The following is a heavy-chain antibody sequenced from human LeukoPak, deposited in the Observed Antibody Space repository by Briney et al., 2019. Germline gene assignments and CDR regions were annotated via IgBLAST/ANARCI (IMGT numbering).Heavy chain of an antibody. J-gene: IGHJ4*02. D-gene: IGHD2-15*01. CDR3: ARAEGLVVVAATIDY. V-gene: IGHV3-11*04. Sequence: PGGSLRLSCAASGFTFSDYYMSWIRQAPGKGLEWVSYISSSGSTIYYADSVKGRFTISRDNAKNSLYLQMNSLRAEDTAVYYCARAEGLVVVAATIDYWGLGTLVTVSS. CDR1: GFTFSDYY. CDR2: ISSSGSTI.